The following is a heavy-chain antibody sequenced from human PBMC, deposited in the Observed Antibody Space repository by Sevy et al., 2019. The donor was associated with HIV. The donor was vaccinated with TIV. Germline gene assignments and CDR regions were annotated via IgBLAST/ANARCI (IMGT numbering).Heavy chain of an antibody. J-gene: IGHJ4*02. D-gene: IGHD2-15*01. V-gene: IGHV3-23*01. Sequence: GGSLRLSCAASGLTLRNCGMTWVRQVPGKGLEWVSTISEGGGNTYYADSGKGRFTISRDSSKNTLYLQMNSLRAGDTAVYFCAGRSGGPYYFDYWGQGTLVTVSS. CDR3: AGRSGGPYYFDY. CDR2: ISEGGGNT. CDR1: GLTLRNCG.